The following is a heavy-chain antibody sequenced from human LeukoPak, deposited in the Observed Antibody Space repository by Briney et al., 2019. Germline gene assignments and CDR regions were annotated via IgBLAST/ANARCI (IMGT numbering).Heavy chain of an antibody. V-gene: IGHV3-7*01. D-gene: IGHD2-2*01. CDR2: IHPDGGSAK. J-gene: IGHJ3*02. CDR3: ARLGYCSSTSCSGGAFDI. CDR1: GLALRNHW. Sequence: PGGSLRLSCVASGLALRNHWMSWVRQAPGKGLEWVANIHPDGGSAKNYVDSVKGRFTISRDNAKNSLYLQMNSLRAEDTAVYYCARLGYCSSTSCSGGAFDIWGQGTMVTVSS.